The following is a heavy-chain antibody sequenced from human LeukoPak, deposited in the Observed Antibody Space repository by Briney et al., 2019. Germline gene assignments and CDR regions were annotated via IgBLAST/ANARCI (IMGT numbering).Heavy chain of an antibody. Sequence: GASVKVSCKASGYTFTSYYMHWVRQAPGQGLEWMGIINPSGGSTSYAQKFQGRVAMTRDMSTSTVYMELSSLRSEDTAVYYCARDSGGDLVVMVSWAIDYWGQGTLVTVSS. J-gene: IGHJ4*02. V-gene: IGHV1-46*01. D-gene: IGHD3-22*01. CDR1: GYTFTSYY. CDR2: INPSGGST. CDR3: ARDSGGDLVVMVSWAIDY.